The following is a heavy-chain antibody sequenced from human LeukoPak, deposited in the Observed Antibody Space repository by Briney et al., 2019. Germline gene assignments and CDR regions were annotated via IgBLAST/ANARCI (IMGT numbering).Heavy chain of an antibody. Sequence: SETLSLTCTVSGYSISSGYYWGWIRQPPGKGLEWIGEINHSGSTNYNPSLKSRVTISVDKSKNHFSLKLSSVTAADTAVYYCALRGWVFDYWGQGTLVTVSS. D-gene: IGHD3-16*01. CDR2: INHSGST. J-gene: IGHJ4*02. CDR3: ALRGWVFDY. V-gene: IGHV4-38-2*02. CDR1: GYSISSGYY.